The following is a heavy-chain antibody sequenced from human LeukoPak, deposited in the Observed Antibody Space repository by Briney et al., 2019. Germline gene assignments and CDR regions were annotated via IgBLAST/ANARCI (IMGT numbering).Heavy chain of an antibody. CDR3: ARASSGYYSGDY. J-gene: IGHJ4*02. Sequence: PQAPVKVSCKASGGTFSSYAISWVRQAPGQGLEWMGGIIPIFGTANYAQKFQGRVTITTDESTSTAYMELSSLRSEDTAVYYCARASSGYYSGDYWGQGTLVTVSS. CDR2: IIPIFGTA. V-gene: IGHV1-69*05. CDR1: GGTFSSYA. D-gene: IGHD3-22*01.